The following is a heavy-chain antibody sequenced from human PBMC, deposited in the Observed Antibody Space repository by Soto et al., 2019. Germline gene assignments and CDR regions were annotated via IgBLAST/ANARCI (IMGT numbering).Heavy chain of an antibody. D-gene: IGHD1-26*01. V-gene: IGHV4-4*07. J-gene: IGHJ4*02. Sequence: SETLSLTCTVSGGSISGYYWSWIRQPAGKGLEWIGRIYTTGSTNYNPSLKSRVTMSVDTSEHQFSLKLSSVTAADTAVYYCAREIVGATPFDFWGQGTLVTVSS. CDR2: IYTTGST. CDR3: AREIVGATPFDF. CDR1: GGSISGYY.